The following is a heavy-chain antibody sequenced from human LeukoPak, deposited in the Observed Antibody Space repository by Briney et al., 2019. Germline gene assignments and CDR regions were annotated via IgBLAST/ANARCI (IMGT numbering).Heavy chain of an antibody. CDR3: AKDTRVLTVTTGVDY. D-gene: IGHD4-17*01. J-gene: IGHJ4*02. CDR1: GFTFSSYG. V-gene: IGHV3-30*18. CDR2: ISYDGSNK. Sequence: PGGSLRLSCAASGFTFSSYGMHWVRQAPGKGLEWVAVISYDGSNKYYADSVKGRFTIPRDNSKNTLYLQMNSLRAEDTAVYYCAKDTRVLTVTTGVDYWGQGTLVTVSS.